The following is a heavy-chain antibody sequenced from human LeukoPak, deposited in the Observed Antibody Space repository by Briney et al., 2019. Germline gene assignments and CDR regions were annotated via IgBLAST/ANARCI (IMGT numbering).Heavy chain of an antibody. Sequence: ASVKVSCKASGSTFTGYYMHWVRQAPGQGLEWMGGINPNSGGTNYAQKFQGRVTMTRDTSISTAYMELSRLRSDDTAVYYCARDTGSSTSCYEYWGQGTLVTVSS. CDR2: INPNSGGT. V-gene: IGHV1-2*02. CDR1: GSTFTGYY. CDR3: ARDTGSSTSCYEY. D-gene: IGHD2-2*01. J-gene: IGHJ4*02.